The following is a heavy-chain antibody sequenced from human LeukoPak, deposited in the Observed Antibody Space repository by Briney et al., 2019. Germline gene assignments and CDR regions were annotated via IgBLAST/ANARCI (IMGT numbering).Heavy chain of an antibody. D-gene: IGHD2-15*01. CDR3: ASVVVGAPGWDFDY. CDR2: INPNSGGT. V-gene: IGHV1-2*02. J-gene: IGHJ4*02. Sequence: GASVKVSCTASGYTFTGYYVHWVRQAPGQGLEWMGWINPNSGGTNYAKKFQGRVTMTRDTSISTAYMELSRLRSDDTAVYYCASVVVGAPGWDFDYWGQGTLVTVSS. CDR1: GYTFTGYY.